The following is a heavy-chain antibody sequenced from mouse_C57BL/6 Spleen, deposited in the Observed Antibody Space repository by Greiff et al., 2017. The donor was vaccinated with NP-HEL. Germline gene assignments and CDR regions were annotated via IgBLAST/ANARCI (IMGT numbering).Heavy chain of an antibody. J-gene: IGHJ4*01. CDR1: RSPFPLTP. CDR3: ARERVATGDY. CDR2: IYPFMGST. D-gene: IGHD1-1*02. V-gene: IGHV1-55*01. Sequence: QVQLQQPGAELVKPGASVKMSCKASRSPFPLTPLTLLPPLPFPCLSCLLYIYPFMGSTNYNEKFKSKATLTVDTSSSTAYMQLSSLTSEDSAVYYCARERVATGDYWGQGTSVTVSS.